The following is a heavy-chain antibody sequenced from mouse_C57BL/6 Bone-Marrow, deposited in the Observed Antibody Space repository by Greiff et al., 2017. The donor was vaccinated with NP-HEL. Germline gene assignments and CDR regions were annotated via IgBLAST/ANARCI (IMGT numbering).Heavy chain of an antibody. V-gene: IGHV1-54*01. CDR2: INPGSGGT. J-gene: IGHJ4*01. D-gene: IGHD2-13*01. CDR1: GYAFTNYL. CDR3: ARWGLSMDY. Sequence: VQLQQSGAELVRPGTSVKVSCKASGYAFTNYLIEWVKQRPGQGLEWIGVINPGSGGTNYNEKFKGKATLTADKSSSTAYMQLSSLTSEDSAVYFCARWGLSMDYWGQGTSVTVSS.